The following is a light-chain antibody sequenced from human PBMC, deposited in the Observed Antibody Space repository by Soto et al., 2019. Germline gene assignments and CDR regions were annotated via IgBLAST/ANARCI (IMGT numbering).Light chain of an antibody. V-gene: IGLV2-11*01. CDR2: DVS. Sequence: QSALTQPRSVSGSPGQSVTISCTGTSRDVGGYNYVSWYQQRPGEPPHLIIYDVSERPSGVPDRFSGSKSGNTASLTISGLQAEDEADYYCCSYAGTYIFYVFGTGTKLTVL. CDR1: SRDVGGYNY. J-gene: IGLJ1*01. CDR3: CSYAGTYIFYV.